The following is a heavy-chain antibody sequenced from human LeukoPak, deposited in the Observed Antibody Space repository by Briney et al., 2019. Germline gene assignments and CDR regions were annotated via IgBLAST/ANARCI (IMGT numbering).Heavy chain of an antibody. J-gene: IGHJ5*02. D-gene: IGHD3-3*01. V-gene: IGHV1-2*02. CDR1: GYTFTGYY. CDR3: ARKQYYDFWSGENWFDP. CDR2: INPNSGGT. Sequence: GASVKVSCKASGYTFTGYYMHWVRQAPGQGLEWMGWINPNSGGTNYAQKFQGRGTMTRDTSISTAYMELSRLRSDDTAVYYCARKQYYDFWSGENWFDPWGQGTLVTVSS.